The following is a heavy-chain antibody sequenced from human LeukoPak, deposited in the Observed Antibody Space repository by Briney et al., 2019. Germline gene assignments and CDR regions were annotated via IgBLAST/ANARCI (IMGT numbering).Heavy chain of an antibody. J-gene: IGHJ2*01. V-gene: IGHV3-7*04. CDR3: ARVHWYFDF. Sequence: PGGSLRLSCAASGFTFSSYRMSWVRQAPGKGLEWVAHIREDGSDKNCVDSVKGRFTISRDNAKNSLYLQMNSLRVEDTAVYYCARVHWYFDFWGRGTLVTVSS. CDR1: GFTFSSYR. CDR2: IREDGSDK.